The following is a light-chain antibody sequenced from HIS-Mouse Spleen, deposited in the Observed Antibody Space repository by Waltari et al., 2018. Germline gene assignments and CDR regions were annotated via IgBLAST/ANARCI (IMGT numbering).Light chain of an antibody. CDR3: QQYGSSPRT. CDR1: QSVSSSY. CDR2: GAS. J-gene: IGKJ2*01. V-gene: IGKV3-20*01. Sequence: IVLTQSPGTLSLSPGERATLSCRASQSVSSSYLAWYQQKPGQAPRRLIDGASSRATGIPDRFSGSGSGTDFTLTISRLDPEDFALYYCQQYGSSPRTFGQGTKLEIK.